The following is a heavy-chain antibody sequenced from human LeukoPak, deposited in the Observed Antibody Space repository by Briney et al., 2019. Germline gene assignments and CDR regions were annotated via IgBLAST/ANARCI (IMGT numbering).Heavy chain of an antibody. D-gene: IGHD3-3*01. V-gene: IGHV3-9*01. CDR1: GFTFDDYA. J-gene: IGHJ4*02. Sequence: GRSLRLSCAASGFTFDDYAMHWVRQAPGKGLEWVSGISWNGGSIGYADSVKGRFTISRDNAKNSLYLQMNSLRAEDTALYYCAKDGGVFGVVGNSNYFDYWGQGTLVTVSS. CDR2: ISWNGGSI. CDR3: AKDGGVFGVVGNSNYFDY.